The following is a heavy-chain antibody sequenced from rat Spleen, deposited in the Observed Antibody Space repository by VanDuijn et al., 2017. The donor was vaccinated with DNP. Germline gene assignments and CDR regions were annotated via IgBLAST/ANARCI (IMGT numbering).Heavy chain of an antibody. J-gene: IGHJ2*01. CDR2: ISTSGSRT. Sequence: EVQLVESGGGFVQPGRSLKLSCAASGFTFSNYDMAWVRQAPTKGLEWVATISTSGSRTYYPDSVKGRFTISRDNAKSSLYLQMNSLKSEDTATYYCARPPVYYFDYWGQGVMVTVSS. V-gene: IGHV5-25*01. CDR1: GFTFSNYD. D-gene: IGHD3-1*01. CDR3: ARPPVYYFDY.